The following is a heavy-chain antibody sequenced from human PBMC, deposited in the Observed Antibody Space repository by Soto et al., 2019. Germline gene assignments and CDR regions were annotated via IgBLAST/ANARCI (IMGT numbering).Heavy chain of an antibody. D-gene: IGHD3-3*01. Sequence: QVQLVQSGAEVKKPGASVKVSCKTSGYSFTGYYIHWVRQAPGQGLEWMGWIKPLSGETNYAQKFQGRVSMTRNTAMSTAYMELTSLRFDDTAVYYCARKTRNAHFGDWGQGTLVTVSS. V-gene: IGHV1-2*02. CDR1: GYSFTGYY. CDR3: ARKTRNAHFGD. J-gene: IGHJ1*01. CDR2: IKPLSGET.